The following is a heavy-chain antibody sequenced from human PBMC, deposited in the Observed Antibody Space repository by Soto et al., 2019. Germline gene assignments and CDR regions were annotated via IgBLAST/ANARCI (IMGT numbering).Heavy chain of an antibody. CDR1: CFTFSNAW. J-gene: IGHJ5*02. V-gene: IGHV3-15*07. CDR3: TPDPDWYNWTYVPPWFDP. D-gene: IGHD1-1*01. CDR2: MKSKTDGGTT. Sequence: GGSLRLSCAASCFTFSNAWVNWVRQAPGKGLEWVGRMKSKTDGGTTDYAAPVKGRFTISRDDSKNALYLQMNSLKTEDTAVYYCTPDPDWYNWTYVPPWFDPRGKGTLVTVFS.